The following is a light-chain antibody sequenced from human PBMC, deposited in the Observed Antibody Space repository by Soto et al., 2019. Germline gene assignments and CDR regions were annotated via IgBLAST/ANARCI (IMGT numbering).Light chain of an antibody. Sequence: DIQMTQSPSSLSASVGDRVTITCRASQSISSYLNWYQQKPGPAPKLLIYAASSLQSGVPSRFSVSGSGTDFTLTISSLQPEDFATYYCQQSYSTPPQYTFGQGTKLEIK. CDR2: AAS. J-gene: IGKJ2*01. V-gene: IGKV1-39*01. CDR3: QQSYSTPPQYT. CDR1: QSISSY.